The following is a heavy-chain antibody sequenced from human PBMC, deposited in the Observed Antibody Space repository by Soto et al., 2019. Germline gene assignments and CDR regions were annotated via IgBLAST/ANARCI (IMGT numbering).Heavy chain of an antibody. CDR3: ARLFDTSGWYDY. CDR1: GYNFTTYW. V-gene: IGHV5-51*07. CDR2: IYPGDSDT. Sequence: GESLKISCKGSGYNFTTYWIGWVHQMPGKGLECMGIIYPGDSDTRYSPSFQGQVTISADKFLSTAYLQWSSLKASDTAMYYCARLFDTSGWYDYWGQGSLVTVSS. D-gene: IGHD6-19*01. J-gene: IGHJ4*02.